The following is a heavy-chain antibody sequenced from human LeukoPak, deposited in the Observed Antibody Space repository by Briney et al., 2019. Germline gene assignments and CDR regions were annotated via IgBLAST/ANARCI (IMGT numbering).Heavy chain of an antibody. CDR3: AKDASAYPGYFQH. J-gene: IGHJ1*01. CDR1: GFTFDDYA. Sequence: HAGGSLRLSCAASGFTFDDYAMHWVRQAPGKGQEWVSGISWNSGSIGYADSVKGRFTISRDNAKNSLYLQMNSLRAEDTALYYCAKDASAYPGYFQHWGQGTLVTVSS. CDR2: ISWNSGSI. V-gene: IGHV3-9*01.